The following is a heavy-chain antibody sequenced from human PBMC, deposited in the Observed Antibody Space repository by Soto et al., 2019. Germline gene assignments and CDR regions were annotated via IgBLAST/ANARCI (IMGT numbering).Heavy chain of an antibody. CDR3: ARGGVVVVAAIDYYGMDV. CDR2: IKQDGSEK. J-gene: IGHJ6*02. D-gene: IGHD2-15*01. CDR1: GFTFSSYW. V-gene: IGHV3-7*03. Sequence: GGSLRLSCAASGFTFSSYWMSWVRQSPGKGLEWVANIKQDGSEKYYVDSVKGRFTISRDNAKNSLYLQMNSLRAEDTAVYYCARGGVVVVAAIDYYGMDVWGQGTTVTVSS.